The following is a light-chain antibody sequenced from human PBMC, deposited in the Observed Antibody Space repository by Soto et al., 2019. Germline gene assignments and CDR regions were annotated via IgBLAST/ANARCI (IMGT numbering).Light chain of an antibody. J-gene: IGKJ4*01. V-gene: IGKV1-33*01. CDR1: QDISNY. CDR3: QQYDNLPSLT. CDR2: DAS. Sequence: DIQMTQSPSSLSASVGDRVTITCRASQDISNYLNWYQQKPGKAPKLLIYDASNLETGVPSKFSGSGSGTDFTFTISSLQPEDIAIYYCQQYDNLPSLTFGGGTKVEIK.